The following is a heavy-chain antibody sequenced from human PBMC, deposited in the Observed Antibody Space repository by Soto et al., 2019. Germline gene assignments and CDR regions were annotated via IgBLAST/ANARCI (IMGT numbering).Heavy chain of an antibody. J-gene: IGHJ3*02. D-gene: IGHD3-9*01. V-gene: IGHV4-59*01. CDR2: IYYSGGT. CDR3: ARDASLTVDAFDM. Sequence: SVTLSLTCSVSGGSINSYYWSWIRQPPGKGLEWIGYIYYSGGTNYNPSLKSRVTISVDTSKNQFSLKLSSVTAADTAVYYCARDASLTVDAFDMWGQGTMVTVSS. CDR1: GGSINSYY.